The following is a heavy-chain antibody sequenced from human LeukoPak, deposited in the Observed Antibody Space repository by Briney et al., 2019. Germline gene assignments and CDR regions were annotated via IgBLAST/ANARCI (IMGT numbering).Heavy chain of an antibody. Sequence: ASVKVSCKASGGTFSSYAISWVRQAPGQGLEWMGGIIPIFGTANYAQKFQGRVTITADESTSTAYMELSSLRSEDTAVYYCARDGGGYCSSTSCYPPAWGQGTLVTVSS. CDR1: GGTFSSYA. CDR3: ARDGGGYCSSTSCYPPA. CDR2: IIPIFGTA. D-gene: IGHD2-2*01. V-gene: IGHV1-69*13. J-gene: IGHJ5*02.